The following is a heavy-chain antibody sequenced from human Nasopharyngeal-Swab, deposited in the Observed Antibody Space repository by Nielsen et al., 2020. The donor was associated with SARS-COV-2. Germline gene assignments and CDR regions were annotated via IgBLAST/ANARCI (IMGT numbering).Heavy chain of an antibody. CDR2: ISSRSSNI. D-gene: IGHD3-16*01. Sequence: GGSLRSCAASGFVFSIYGMNWVRQAPGKGLEWVSSISSRSSNIYYADSVKGRFTISRDNAKNSLYLQMNSLRAEDTAVYYCARNIGGGRYGSDYWGQGTLVTVSS. J-gene: IGHJ4*02. CDR3: ARNIGGGRYGSDY. V-gene: IGHV3-21*01. CDR1: GFVFSIYG.